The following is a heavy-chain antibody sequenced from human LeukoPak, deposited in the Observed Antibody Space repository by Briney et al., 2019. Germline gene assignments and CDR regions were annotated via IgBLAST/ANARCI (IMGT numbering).Heavy chain of an antibody. V-gene: IGHV3-21*01. CDR2: ISSSSSYI. Sequence: GGSLRLSCAASGFTFSSYSMNWVRQAPGKGLEWVSSISSSSSYIYYADSVKGRFTISRDNAKNSLYLQMNSLRAEDTAVYYCARVPKLRYFDWLSRGSGYYYYMDVWGKGTTVTISS. CDR3: ARVPKLRYFDWLSRGSGYYYYMDV. J-gene: IGHJ6*03. D-gene: IGHD3-9*01. CDR1: GFTFSSYS.